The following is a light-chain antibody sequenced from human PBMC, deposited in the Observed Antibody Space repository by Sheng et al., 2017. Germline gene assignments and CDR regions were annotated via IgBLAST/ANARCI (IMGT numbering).Light chain of an antibody. CDR1: QDISNY. J-gene: IGKJ3*01. CDR2: DAS. Sequence: DIQMTQSPSSLSASVGDRVTITCQASQDISNYLNWYQQKPGKAPKLLIYDASNLETGVPSRFSGSGSGTDFTFTISSLQPEDIATYYCQQYDNLLTFGPWDRKWISN. CDR3: QQYDNLLT. V-gene: IGKV1-33*01.